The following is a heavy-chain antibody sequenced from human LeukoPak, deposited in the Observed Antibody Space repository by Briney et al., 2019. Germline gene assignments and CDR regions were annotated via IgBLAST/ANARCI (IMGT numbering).Heavy chain of an antibody. D-gene: IGHD4-23*01. CDR1: GYSFISYY. CDR2: IYPGDADT. V-gene: IGHV5-51*01. CDR3: ARHDGGNSFYYYGMDV. J-gene: IGHJ6*02. Sequence: GESLKISCQVSGYSFISYYIAWVRQVPGKGLEWMGNIYPGDADTRYSPSFEGQVTISADKSITTAYLQWSSLQASDTAIYYCARHDGGNSFYYYGMDVWGQGTTVTVSS.